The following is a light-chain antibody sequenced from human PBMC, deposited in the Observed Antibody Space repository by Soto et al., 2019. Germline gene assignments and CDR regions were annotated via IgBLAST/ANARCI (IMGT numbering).Light chain of an antibody. CDR3: QQARSFPLT. V-gene: IGKV1-12*01. J-gene: IGKJ4*01. CDR2: SAS. Sequence: DIQMTQSPSTLSASEGDRVTISCRASQSVSIWLAWYQQKPGRAPKLLIYSASSLQNGAPSRFTGSGSGTDFTLTITSLQPDDTAIYYCQQARSFPLTFGGGTKVEIK. CDR1: QSVSIW.